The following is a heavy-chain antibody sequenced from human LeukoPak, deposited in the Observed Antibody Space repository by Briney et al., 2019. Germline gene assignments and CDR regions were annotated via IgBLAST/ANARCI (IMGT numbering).Heavy chain of an antibody. Sequence: HAGGSLRLSCSASEFSVSTYGMNWVRQAPGRGLEWVSSINTIGNKIYYGDSVKGRFTISRDNSKNTLSLQMNNLRAEDTAIYYCAKGRYSSSWAPFDPWGQGTLVTVSS. CDR3: AKGRYSSSWAPFDP. CDR2: INTIGNKI. J-gene: IGHJ5*02. D-gene: IGHD4-11*01. CDR1: EFSVSTYG. V-gene: IGHV3-23*05.